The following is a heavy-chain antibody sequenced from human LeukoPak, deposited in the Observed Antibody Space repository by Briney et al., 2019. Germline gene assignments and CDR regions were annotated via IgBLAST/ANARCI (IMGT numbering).Heavy chain of an antibody. V-gene: IGHV1-46*01. D-gene: IGHD3-22*01. CDR2: FNPVGRP. CDR1: GYTFTTHY. J-gene: IGHJ3*02. CDR3: ARDQSVVLSYYYDSSGSGRAFDI. Sequence: ASVRVSCKASGYTFTTHYLHWVRQAPGQGLQWMAMFNPVGRPRYAQKFQGRVTMTRDRSTDTVTMELSSLPSDDTAVYYCARDQSVVLSYYYDSSGSGRAFDIWGQGTMVTVSS.